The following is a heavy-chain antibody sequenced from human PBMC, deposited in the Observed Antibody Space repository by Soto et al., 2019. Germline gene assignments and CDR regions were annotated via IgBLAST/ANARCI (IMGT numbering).Heavy chain of an antibody. CDR1: GYTFTSYY. Sequence: ASVKVSCKASGYTFTSYYMHWVRQAPGQGLEWMGIINPSGGSTSYAQKFQGRVTMTRDTSTSTVYMELSSLRSEDTAVYYCARDSVMSYGSGRDYYMDVWGKGTTVTVSS. D-gene: IGHD3-10*01. V-gene: IGHV1-46*03. CDR2: INPSGGST. J-gene: IGHJ6*03. CDR3: ARDSVMSYGSGRDYYMDV.